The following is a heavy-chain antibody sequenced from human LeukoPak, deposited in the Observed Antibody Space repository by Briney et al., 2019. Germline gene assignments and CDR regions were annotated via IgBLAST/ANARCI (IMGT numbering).Heavy chain of an antibody. CDR2: IHSSGTH. D-gene: IGHD3-3*01. V-gene: IGHV4-61*02. J-gene: IGHJ4*02. CDR1: GDSISGRAYY. CDR3: SRERGFWSGYFRPRYFDY. Sequence: SETLSLTCTVSGDSISGRAYYWSWIRHPAGKGLEWIGRIHSSGTHSYNPSLKSRVSISVETSKNQFSLKLSSLTAADTAVYFCSRERGFWSGYFRPRYFDYWGQGTPVTV.